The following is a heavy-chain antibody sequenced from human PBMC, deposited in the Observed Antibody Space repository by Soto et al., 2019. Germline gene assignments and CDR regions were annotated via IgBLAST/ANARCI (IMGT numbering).Heavy chain of an antibody. D-gene: IGHD2-2*01. Sequence: PGESLKISCKGSGYSFTSYWISWVRQMSGKGLEWMGRIDPSDSYTNYSPSFQGHVTISADKSISTAYLQWSSLKASDTAMYYCESPIDSSTSYYYGLDVWGQGTTVTVSS. J-gene: IGHJ6*01. V-gene: IGHV5-10-1*01. CDR3: ESPIDSSTSYYYGLDV. CDR2: IDPSDSYT. CDR1: GYSFTSYW.